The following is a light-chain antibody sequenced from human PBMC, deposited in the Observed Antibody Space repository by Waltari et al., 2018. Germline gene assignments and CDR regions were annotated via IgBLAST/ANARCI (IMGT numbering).Light chain of an antibody. CDR1: SANSQFNT. CDR3: SSYAGSNGVL. V-gene: IGLV1-44*01. J-gene: IGLJ2*01. CDR2: LNS. Sequence: QSVLTQPPSVSGTPGQRVTISCSGSSANSQFNTLNWYQQTPGTAPKPLFYLNSHRPSGVPPRFSGSKSGNTASLTVSELQAEDEADYYCSSYAGSNGVLFGGGTKVTVL.